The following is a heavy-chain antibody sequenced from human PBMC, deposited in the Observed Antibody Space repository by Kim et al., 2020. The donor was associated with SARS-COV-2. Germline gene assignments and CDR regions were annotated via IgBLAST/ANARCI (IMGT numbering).Heavy chain of an antibody. CDR3: ARLFALDILTGYYYFDY. D-gene: IGHD3-9*01. J-gene: IGHJ4*02. V-gene: IGHV4-39*01. Sequence: LKSRCTISVDTSKNQFSLRLSSVTAADTAVYYCARLFALDILTGYYYFDYWGQGTLVTVSS.